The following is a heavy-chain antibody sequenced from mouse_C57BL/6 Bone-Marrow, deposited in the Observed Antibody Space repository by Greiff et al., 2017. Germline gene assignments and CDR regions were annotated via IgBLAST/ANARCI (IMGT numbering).Heavy chain of an antibody. CDR3: TTVVHY. V-gene: IGHV14-4*01. Sequence: EVKLMEPGAELVRPGASVKLSCTASGFNIKDDYMPWVKQRPEQGLEWIGWIDPENGDTEYASKFKGKATITADTSSNTAYLQLSSLTSEDTSVYYCTTVVHYWGQGTTLTVSS. CDR2: IDPENGDT. D-gene: IGHD1-1*01. CDR1: GFNIKDDY. J-gene: IGHJ2*01.